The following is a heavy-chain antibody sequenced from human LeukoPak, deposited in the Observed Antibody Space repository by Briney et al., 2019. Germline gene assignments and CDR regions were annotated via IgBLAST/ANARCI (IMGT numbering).Heavy chain of an antibody. Sequence: ASETLSLTCAVYGGSFSGYYWSWIRQPPGKGLEWIGEINHSGSTNYNPSLKSRVTISVDTSKNQFSLKLSSVTAADTAVYYCARVKVVRQTTVTRPRAFDIWGQGTMVTVSS. J-gene: IGHJ3*02. CDR3: ARVKVVRQTTVTRPRAFDI. CDR1: GGSFSGYY. D-gene: IGHD4-17*01. CDR2: INHSGST. V-gene: IGHV4-34*01.